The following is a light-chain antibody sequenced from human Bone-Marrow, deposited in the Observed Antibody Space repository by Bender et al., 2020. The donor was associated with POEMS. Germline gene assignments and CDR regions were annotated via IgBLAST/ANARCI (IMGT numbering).Light chain of an antibody. CDR3: CSYAGSYTWV. V-gene: IGLV2-5*01. Sequence: QSALIQPPSVSGSPGQSVTISCTGTSSDVGSYDYVSWYQQHPGTVPKPMIYNVNTQPSGVPDRFSGSKSGNTASLTISRLQAEDEADYYCCSYAGSYTWVFGGGTKLTVL. CDR1: SSDVGSYDY. J-gene: IGLJ3*02. CDR2: NVN.